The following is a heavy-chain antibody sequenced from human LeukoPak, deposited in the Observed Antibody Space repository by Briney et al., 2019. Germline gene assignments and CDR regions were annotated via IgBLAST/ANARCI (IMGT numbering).Heavy chain of an antibody. Sequence: GGSLRLSCAASGFTFSTYSMNWVRQAPGKGLEWVAYISSRSSATYYADSVKGRFTISRDNAKNSLYLQMNSLGDEDTAVYYCARGTGDPQRFDPWGQGTLVTVSS. CDR1: GFTFSTYS. CDR3: ARGTGDPQRFDP. V-gene: IGHV3-48*02. J-gene: IGHJ5*02. CDR2: ISSRSSAT. D-gene: IGHD4-17*01.